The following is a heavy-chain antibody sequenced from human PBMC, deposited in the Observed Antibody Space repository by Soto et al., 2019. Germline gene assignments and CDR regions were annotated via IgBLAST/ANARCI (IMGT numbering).Heavy chain of an antibody. D-gene: IGHD2-8*01. CDR1: GFTFTSSA. V-gene: IGHV1-58*01. J-gene: IGHJ6*02. CDR3: AADSNDPNYSYSYGMDV. CDR2: IVVGSGNT. Sequence: GASVKVSCKASGFTFTSSAVQWVRQARGQRLEWIGWIVVGSGNTNYAQKFKERVTITREMSTSTAYMELSSLRSEDTAVYYCAADSNDPNYSYSYGMDVWGQGTTVTVSS.